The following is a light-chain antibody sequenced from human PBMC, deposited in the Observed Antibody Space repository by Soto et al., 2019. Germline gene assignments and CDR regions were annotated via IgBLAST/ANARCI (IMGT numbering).Light chain of an antibody. CDR3: STWDDSLNGLI. CDR2: SNS. CDR1: SSNIKTNG. V-gene: IGLV1-44*01. Sequence: QSVLAQPPSASGTPGQTVTISCSGGSSNIKTNGVSWYQQVPGAAPKLLIYSNSQRPSGAPDRFSGSKSGTSASLAINGLQSEDEATYHCSTWDDSLNGLIFGGGTQLTVL. J-gene: IGLJ2*01.